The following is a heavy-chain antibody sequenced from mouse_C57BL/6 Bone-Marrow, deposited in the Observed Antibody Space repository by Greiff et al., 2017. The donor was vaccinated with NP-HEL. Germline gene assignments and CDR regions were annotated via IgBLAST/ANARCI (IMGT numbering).Heavy chain of an antibody. CDR2: FYPGSGSI. J-gene: IGHJ2*01. CDR3: ARHRYYGNYEGDYFDY. V-gene: IGHV1-62-2*01. D-gene: IGHD2-1*01. CDR1: GYTFTEYT. Sequence: QVQLQQSGAELVKPGASVKLSCTASGYTFTEYTIHWVKQRSGQGLEWIGWFYPGSGSIKYNEKFKDKATLTADKSSSTVYMELSRLTSEDSAVYFCARHRYYGNYEGDYFDYWGQGTTLTVSS.